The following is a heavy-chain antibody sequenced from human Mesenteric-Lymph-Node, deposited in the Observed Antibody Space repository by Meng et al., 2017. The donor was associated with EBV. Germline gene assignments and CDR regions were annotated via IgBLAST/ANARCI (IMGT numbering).Heavy chain of an antibody. CDR2: ISSSRTTI. CDR1: GFTFSDYY. CDR3: ARLSGDGYNSDFDY. D-gene: IGHD5-24*01. V-gene: IGHV3-11*01. Sequence: QVQLVESGGGLVKPGGSLRLSCAASGFTFSDYYMSWIRQAPGKGLEWVSFISSSRTTIYYADSVKGRFAISRDSDSLYLQMNSLRAEDTAVYYCARLSGDGYNSDFDYWGQGPLVTVSS. J-gene: IGHJ4*02.